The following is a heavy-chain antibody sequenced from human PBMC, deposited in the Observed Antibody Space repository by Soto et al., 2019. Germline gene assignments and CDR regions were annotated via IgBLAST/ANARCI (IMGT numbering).Heavy chain of an antibody. CDR2: VSYSATT. J-gene: IGHJ4*02. D-gene: IGHD2-15*01. CDR1: GDFISNNDHH. V-gene: IGHV4-39*01. Sequence: PSETLSLTCSVSGDFISNNDHHWGWIRQAPGKGLEWIGSVSYSATTHYNPSLKSRITISVDTSKNQFSLNLNSVTAADTAIYYCARLRGLGVVSPYFDFSRKGALVTVSS. CDR3: ARLRGLGVVSPYFDF.